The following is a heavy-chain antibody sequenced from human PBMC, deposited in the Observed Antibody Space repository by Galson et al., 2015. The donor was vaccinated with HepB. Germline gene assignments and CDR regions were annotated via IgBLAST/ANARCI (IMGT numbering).Heavy chain of an antibody. CDR1: GYTFTSYA. D-gene: IGHD1-14*01. CDR2: INAGTGNT. J-gene: IGHJ3*02. Sequence: SVKVSCKASGYTFTSYAMHWVRQAPGQRLEWMGWINAGTGNTKYSQKFQGRVTITRDTSASTAYMELSSLGSEDTAVYYCARDRPESGAFDIWGQGTMVTVSS. CDR3: ARDRPESGAFDI. V-gene: IGHV1-3*01.